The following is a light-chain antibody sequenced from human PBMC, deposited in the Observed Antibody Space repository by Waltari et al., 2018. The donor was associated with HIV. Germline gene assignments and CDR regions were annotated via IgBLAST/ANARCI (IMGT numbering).Light chain of an antibody. Sequence: QSALTQPASVSGSPGQSITISCTGTFSDVGRYNLVSWYQQPPGEAPKPMIYEVTKRPSGISSRFSGSKSGNTASLTISGLQAEDEANYYCCSYAGSRIHVIFGGGTKLTVL. CDR1: FSDVGRYNL. CDR2: EVT. J-gene: IGLJ2*01. CDR3: CSYAGSRIHVI. V-gene: IGLV2-23*02.